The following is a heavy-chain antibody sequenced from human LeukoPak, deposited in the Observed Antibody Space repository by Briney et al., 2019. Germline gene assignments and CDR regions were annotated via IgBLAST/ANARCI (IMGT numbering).Heavy chain of an antibody. D-gene: IGHD3-10*01. J-gene: IGHJ4*02. Sequence: ASVKVSCKTSGYTFTSYYIHWLRQAPGQRFEWMGWSDPKSGATKYEHFQGRVTMTRDTSISTAYMELSRLTSDDTAVYYCARGNFYDNKGYSPELRYWGQGTLVTVSS. CDR3: ARGNFYDNKGYSPELRY. CDR1: GYTFTSYY. V-gene: IGHV1-2*02. CDR2: SDPKSGAT.